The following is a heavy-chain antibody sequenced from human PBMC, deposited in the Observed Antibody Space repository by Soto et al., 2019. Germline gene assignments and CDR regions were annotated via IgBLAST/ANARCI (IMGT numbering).Heavy chain of an antibody. CDR1: GFTFSSYA. D-gene: IGHD3-3*01. J-gene: IGHJ6*02. CDR2: ISGSGGST. V-gene: IGHV3-23*01. CDR3: AKNEYDFWSGRYGMDV. Sequence: GGSLRLSCAASGFTFSSYAMSWVRQAPGKGLEWVSAISGSGGSTYYADSVKGRFTISRDNSKNTLYLQMNSLRAEDTAVYYCAKNEYDFWSGRYGMDVWGQGTTVTVSS.